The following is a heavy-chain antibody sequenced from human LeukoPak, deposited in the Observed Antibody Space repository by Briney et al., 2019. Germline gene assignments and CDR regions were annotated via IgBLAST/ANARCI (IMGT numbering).Heavy chain of an antibody. V-gene: IGHV4-61*02. CDR1: GGSISSGSYY. CDR2: IYTSGST. Sequence: SETLSLTCTVSGGSISSGSYYWSWIRQPAGKGLEWIGRIYTSGSTNYNPSLKSRVTISVDTSKNQFSLKLSSVTAADTAVYYCARQYYSNSCFDYWGQGTLVTVSS. CDR3: ARQYYSNSCFDY. J-gene: IGHJ4*02. D-gene: IGHD4-11*01.